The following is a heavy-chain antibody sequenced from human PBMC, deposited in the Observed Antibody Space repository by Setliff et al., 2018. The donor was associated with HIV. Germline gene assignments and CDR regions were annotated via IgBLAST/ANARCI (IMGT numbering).Heavy chain of an antibody. V-gene: IGHV4-39*01. CDR3: TIPASSLAPN. CDR1: GASISSHNYY. J-gene: IGHJ4*02. Sequence: ETLSLTCTVSGASISSHNYYWGWIRQSPGKGLEWIASIRSSGDTYYNPSLQSRVIISVDTSNNQISLKLTSVTAADTAVYYCTIPASSLAPNWGRGAQVTV. CDR2: IRSSGDT.